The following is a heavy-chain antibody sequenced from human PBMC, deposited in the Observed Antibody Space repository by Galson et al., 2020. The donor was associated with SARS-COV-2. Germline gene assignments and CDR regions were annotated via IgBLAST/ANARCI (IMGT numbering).Heavy chain of an antibody. J-gene: IGHJ6*03. V-gene: IGHV3-11*05. CDR1: GFTLSDYY. D-gene: IGHD2-2*02. Sequence: KIGESLKIPCAASGFTLSDYYMSWLRPAPGKGLVWVSYSSSSSSYTNYADSVKGRFTISRDNAKNSLYLQMNSLRAEDTAVYYCARVGRGYCSSISCYIPGYYYYVDVWGKGTTVTVSS. CDR2: SSSSSSYT. CDR3: ARVGRGYCSSISCYIPGYYYYVDV.